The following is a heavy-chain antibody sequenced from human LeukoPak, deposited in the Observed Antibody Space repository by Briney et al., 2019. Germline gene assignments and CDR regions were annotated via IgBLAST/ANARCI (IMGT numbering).Heavy chain of an antibody. CDR1: GGSISSYY. CDR2: IYYSGST. D-gene: IGHD6-19*01. CDR3: ARAVADRYYYYGMDV. V-gene: IGHV4-59*12. J-gene: IGHJ6*02. Sequence: SETLSLTCTVSGGSISSYYWSWIRQPPGKGLEWIGYIYYSGSTNYNPSLKSRVSISVDRSKNQFSLRLSSVTAADTAVYYCARAVADRYYYYGMDVWGQGTTVTVSS.